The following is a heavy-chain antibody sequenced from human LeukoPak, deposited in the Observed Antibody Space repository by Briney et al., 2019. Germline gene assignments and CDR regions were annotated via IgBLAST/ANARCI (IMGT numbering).Heavy chain of an antibody. CDR2: IKSDGSST. Sequence: GGSLRLSCAASGFTFSSYWMHWVRQAPGKGLVWVSRIKSDGSSTSYADSVKGRFTISRDNAKNTLYLQMNNLRAEDTAVFYCARDLGGSYYCPKGVCSSDYWGQGTLVTVSS. CDR3: ARDLGGSYYCPKGVCSSDY. J-gene: IGHJ4*02. D-gene: IGHD2-8*01. CDR1: GFTFSSYW. V-gene: IGHV3-74*01.